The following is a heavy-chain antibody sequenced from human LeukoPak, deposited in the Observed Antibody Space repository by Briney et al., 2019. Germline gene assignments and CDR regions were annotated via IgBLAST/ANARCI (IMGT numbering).Heavy chain of an antibody. J-gene: IGHJ4*02. D-gene: IGHD1-20*01. Sequence: ASVKVSCKASGYTFTGYYMHWVRQAPGQGLEWMGWINPNSGGTNYAQKFQGRVTMTRDTSISTAYMELSRLRSDDTAVYYCARGRGMAGNSNYFDYWGTGTQVNGS. CDR2: INPNSGGT. CDR3: ARGRGMAGNSNYFDY. CDR1: GYTFTGYY. V-gene: IGHV1-2*02.